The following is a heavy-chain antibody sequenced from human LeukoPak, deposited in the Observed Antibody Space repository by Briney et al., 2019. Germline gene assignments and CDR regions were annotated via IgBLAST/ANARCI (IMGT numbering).Heavy chain of an antibody. Sequence: GGSLRLSCAASGFTFSSYAMSWVRQAPGKGLEWVSAISGSGGSTYYADSVKGRFTISRDNSKNTLYLQMNSLRAEDTAVYYCAKDSRLGYCSSTSCYDRYYYYYYYMDVWGKGTTVTVSS. J-gene: IGHJ6*03. D-gene: IGHD2-2*01. CDR3: AKDSRLGYCSSTSCYDRYYYYYYYMDV. CDR2: ISGSGGST. V-gene: IGHV3-23*01. CDR1: GFTFSSYA.